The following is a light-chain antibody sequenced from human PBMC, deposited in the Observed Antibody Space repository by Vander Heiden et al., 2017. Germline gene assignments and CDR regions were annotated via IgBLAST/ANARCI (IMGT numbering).Light chain of an antibody. CDR1: QSVSSSY. Sequence: EIVLTQSPGTLSLSPRDRATLSCRASQSVSSSYLAWYQQKPGQAPRLLIYGASSRATGIPDRFSGSGSGTDFTLTISRLEPEDFAVYYCQQYGSSPSLTLGGGTKVEIK. CDR2: GAS. J-gene: IGKJ4*01. CDR3: QQYGSSPSLT. V-gene: IGKV3-20*01.